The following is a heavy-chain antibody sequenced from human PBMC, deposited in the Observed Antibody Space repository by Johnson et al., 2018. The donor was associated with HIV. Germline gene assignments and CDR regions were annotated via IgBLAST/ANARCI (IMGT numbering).Heavy chain of an antibody. CDR3: ATISVIPSRVNDAFDI. V-gene: IGHV3-66*02. D-gene: IGHD3-16*02. CDR2: IYTGDST. CDR1: GFTVSASS. J-gene: IGHJ3*02. Sequence: EVQLVESGGGLIQPGGSLRLSCAASGFTVSASSMIWVRQAPGEGLKWVSLIYTGDSTSYADSVKGRFTLSTDTSKNTLYLQMNALRAEDTAVYYCATISVIPSRVNDAFDIWGQGTMVTVSS.